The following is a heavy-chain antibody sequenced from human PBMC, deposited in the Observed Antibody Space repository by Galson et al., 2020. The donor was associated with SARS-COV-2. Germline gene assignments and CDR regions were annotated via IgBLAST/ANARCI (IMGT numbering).Heavy chain of an antibody. J-gene: IGHJ1*01. CDR3: TKAHHAYSSSRWGYFEH. D-gene: IGHD6-6*01. V-gene: IGHV3-9*01. CDR1: GFTIDDYA. CDR2: ISGNSATI. Sequence: SLKISCAASGFTIDDYAMHLVRQAPGKGLEWVSVISGNSATIGYADSVKGRFTISQDNAKNSLHLQMNSLRVEDTALYYCTKAHHAYSSSRWGYFEHWGQGTLVTVSS.